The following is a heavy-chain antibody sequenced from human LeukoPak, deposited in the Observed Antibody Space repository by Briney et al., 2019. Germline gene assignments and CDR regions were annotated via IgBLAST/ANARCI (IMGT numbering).Heavy chain of an antibody. V-gene: IGHV4-38-2*01. J-gene: IGHJ3*02. CDR2: IYHSGST. CDR1: GYSISSGYY. D-gene: IGHD1-1*01. CDR3: VRHHKSGTDAFDI. Sequence: SETLSLTCAVSGYSISSGYYWGWIRQPPGKGLEWIGSIYHSGSTYYNPSLKGRVTISVDKSKNQFSLKLRSVTAADTAVYYCVRHHKSGTDAFDIWGQGTMVTVSS.